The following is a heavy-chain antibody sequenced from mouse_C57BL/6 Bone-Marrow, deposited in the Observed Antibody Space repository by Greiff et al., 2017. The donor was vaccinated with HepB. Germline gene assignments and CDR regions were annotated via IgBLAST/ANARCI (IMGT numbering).Heavy chain of an antibody. J-gene: IGHJ2*01. V-gene: IGHV2-2*01. CDR1: GFSLTSYG. Sequence: VKLVESGPGLVQPSQRLSITCTVSGFSLTSYGVHWVRQSPGKGLEWLGVIWSGGSTDYNAAFISRLSISKDNSKSQVFFKMNSLQADDTAIYYCARGGITTEGYFDYWGQGTTLTVSS. CDR2: IWSGGST. CDR3: ARGGITTEGYFDY. D-gene: IGHD2-4*01.